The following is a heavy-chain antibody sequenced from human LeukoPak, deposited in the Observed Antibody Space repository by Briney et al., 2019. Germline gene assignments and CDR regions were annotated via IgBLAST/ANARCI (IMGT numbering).Heavy chain of an antibody. CDR3: AKGWSASCYSGGET. CDR1: GFTSANYA. V-gene: IGHV3-23*01. D-gene: IGHD2-2*02. CDR2: ICGGGTNT. J-gene: IGHJ5*02. Sequence: GGSLRLSCAASGFTSANYAMTWVRQAPGQGPEWVSSICGGGTNTFYADSVKGRFTISRDDSKNMLYLQMNGLRADDSAIYYCAKGWSASCYSGGETWGREPWSPSPQ.